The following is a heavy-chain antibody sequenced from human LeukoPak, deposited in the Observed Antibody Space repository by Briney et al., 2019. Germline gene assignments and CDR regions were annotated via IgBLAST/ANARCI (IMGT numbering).Heavy chain of an antibody. D-gene: IGHD3-16*01. CDR1: XYTLTXLS. CDR3: ATGLSRRFDY. J-gene: IGHJ4*02. V-gene: IGHV1-24*01. Sequence: SCKVXXYTLTXLSMHWVRQAPGKGLEWMGGFDPEDGETIYAQKFQGRVTMTEDTSTDTAYMELSSLRSEDTAVYYCATGLSRRFDYWGQGTLVTVSS. CDR2: FDPEDGET.